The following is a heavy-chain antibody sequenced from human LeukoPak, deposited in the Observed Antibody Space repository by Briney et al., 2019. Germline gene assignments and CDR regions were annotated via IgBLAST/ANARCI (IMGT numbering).Heavy chain of an antibody. CDR3: ARGDGAYYYDSSGYYPSLYFDY. D-gene: IGHD3-22*01. CDR2: IYYSGST. Sequence: PSETLSLTCTVSGGSISSSSYYWGWIRQPPGKGLEWIGSIYYSGSTNSNPSLKSRVTISVDTSKNQFSLKLSSVTAADTAVYYCARGDGAYYYDSSGYYPSLYFDYWGQGTLVTVSS. J-gene: IGHJ4*02. CDR1: GGSISSSSYY. V-gene: IGHV4-39*07.